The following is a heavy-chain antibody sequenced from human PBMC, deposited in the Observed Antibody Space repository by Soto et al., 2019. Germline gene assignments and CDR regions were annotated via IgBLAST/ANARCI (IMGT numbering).Heavy chain of an antibody. CDR3: ARGPDLKDYDFWSDYYGPYCYYKDV. CDR1: GGSISSYY. CDR2: IYYSGST. V-gene: IGHV4-59*01. Sequence: ETLSLTCTVSGGSISSYYWSWIRQPPGKGLEWIGYIYYSGSTNYNPSLKSRVTISVDTSKNQFSLKLSSVTAADTAVYYCARGPDLKDYDFWSDYYGPYCYYKDVSGKGTTDIGSS. J-gene: IGHJ6*03. D-gene: IGHD3-3*01.